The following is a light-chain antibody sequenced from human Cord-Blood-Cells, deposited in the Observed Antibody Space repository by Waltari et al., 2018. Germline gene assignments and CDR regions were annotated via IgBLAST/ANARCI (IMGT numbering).Light chain of an antibody. V-gene: IGLV2-14*01. Sequence: QSALTQPASVSGSPGQSSTISCTGTSRDVGGYNYVSLYQQHPGKAPKLMIYEVSNRPSGVSNRFSGSKSGNTASLTISGLQAEDEADYYCSSYTSSSTSYVFGTGTKVTVL. CDR1: SRDVGGYNY. J-gene: IGLJ1*01. CDR2: EVS. CDR3: SSYTSSSTSYV.